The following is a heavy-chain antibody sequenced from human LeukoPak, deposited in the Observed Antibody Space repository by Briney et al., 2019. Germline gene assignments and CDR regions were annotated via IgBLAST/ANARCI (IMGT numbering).Heavy chain of an antibody. D-gene: IGHD3-22*01. CDR3: ARIRTPGYCFDY. V-gene: IGHV2-70*11. Sequence: TLSLTCTVSGGSISSYYWSWIRQPPGKALEWLARIDWDDDKYYSTSLKTRLTISKDTSKNQVVLTMTNMDPVDSATYYCARIRTPGYCFDYWGQGTLVTVSS. CDR1: GGSISSYY. J-gene: IGHJ4*02. CDR2: IDWDDDK.